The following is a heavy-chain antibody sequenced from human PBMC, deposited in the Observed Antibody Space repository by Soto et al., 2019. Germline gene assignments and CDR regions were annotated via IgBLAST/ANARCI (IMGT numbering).Heavy chain of an antibody. CDR1: GFTLSSYA. V-gene: IGHV3-23*01. Sequence: GSSLRLSCAASGFTLSSYALSWVLQDPGKGLEWVSAISGSGASTYYADSVKGLFTISRDNSKNTLYLQMYSLRAEDTPPYYWAKVTGGYEYYWRQGTVVTVSS. J-gene: IGHJ4*02. CDR2: ISGSGAST. CDR3: AKVTGGYEYY. D-gene: IGHD5-12*01.